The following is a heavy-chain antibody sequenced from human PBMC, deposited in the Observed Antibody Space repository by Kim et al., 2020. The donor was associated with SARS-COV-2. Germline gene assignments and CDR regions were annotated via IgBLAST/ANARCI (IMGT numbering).Heavy chain of an antibody. CDR3: AKTTVTTSTVHFYYGMDV. CDR1: GYTFTSYA. D-gene: IGHD4-17*01. Sequence: ASVKVSCKASGYTFTSYAIHWVRQAPGQRLEWMGWVNPGNGNTKYSQKFQDRVTITRDTSASTAYMELSSLRSEDTTVYYCAKTTVTTSTVHFYYGMDVWGQGTTVTVSS. J-gene: IGHJ6*02. CDR2: VNPGNGNT. V-gene: IGHV1-3*01.